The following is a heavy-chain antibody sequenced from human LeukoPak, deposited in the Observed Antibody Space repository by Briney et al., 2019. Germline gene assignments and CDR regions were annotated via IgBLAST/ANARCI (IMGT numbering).Heavy chain of an antibody. D-gene: IGHD3-22*01. CDR3: ARPYYYDSRIDP. CDR1: GGSISSGDYY. Sequence: SQTLSLTCTASGGSISSGDYYWSWIRQPPGKGLEWIAYMYYSGSTYYNSSLKSRVTMSADTSKNQLSLKLSSVTAADTAVYYCARPYYYDSRIDPWGQGILVTVSS. J-gene: IGHJ5*02. CDR2: MYYSGST. V-gene: IGHV4-30-4*01.